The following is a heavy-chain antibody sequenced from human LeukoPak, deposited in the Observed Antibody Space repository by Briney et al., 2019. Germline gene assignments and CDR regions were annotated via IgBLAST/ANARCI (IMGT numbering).Heavy chain of an antibody. D-gene: IGHD3-3*01. V-gene: IGHV3-21*01. J-gene: IGHJ4*02. CDR3: ARDPRYEFCSGIAVY. CDR2: ISSSSSYI. CDR1: GFTLRSYS. Sequence: GGSLRLSCAASGFTLRSYSMNWVRQAPGKWLEWVSSISSSSSYIYYADSVKGRFTISRDNAKNSLYLQMNSLRAEDTAVYYCARDPRYEFCSGIAVYWGQGTLVTVSS.